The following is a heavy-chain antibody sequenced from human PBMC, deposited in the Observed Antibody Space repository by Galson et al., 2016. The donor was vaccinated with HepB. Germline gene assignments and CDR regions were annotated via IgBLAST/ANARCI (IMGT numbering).Heavy chain of an antibody. CDR1: GFTFTSSA. Sequence: SVKVSCKASGFTFTSSAVQWVRQARGQRLEWIGWIVVGSGNTNYAQKFQERVTITRDMSTSTAYMELSSLRSEDTAVYYCAAEGKDTTMVSPIRYYYYYSMDVWGQGTTVTVSS. CDR3: AAEGKDTTMVSPIRYYYYYSMDV. CDR2: IVVGSGNT. V-gene: IGHV1-58*01. J-gene: IGHJ6*02. D-gene: IGHD5-18*01.